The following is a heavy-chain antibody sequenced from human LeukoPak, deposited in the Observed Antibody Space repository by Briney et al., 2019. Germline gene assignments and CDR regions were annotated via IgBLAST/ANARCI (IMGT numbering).Heavy chain of an antibody. V-gene: IGHV4-59*01. CDR3: ARVPFLEWLRPYYYYMDV. CDR1: GGSISSYY. CDR2: IYYSGGT. Sequence: PSETLSLTCTVSGGSISSYYWSWIRQPPGKGLEWIGYIYYSGGTNYNPSLKSRVTISVDTSKNQFSLKLSSVTAADTAVYYCARVPFLEWLRPYYYYMDVWGKGTTVTVSS. J-gene: IGHJ6*03. D-gene: IGHD3-3*01.